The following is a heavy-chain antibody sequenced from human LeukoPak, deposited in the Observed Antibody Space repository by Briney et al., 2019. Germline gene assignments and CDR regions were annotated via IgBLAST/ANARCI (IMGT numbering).Heavy chain of an antibody. Sequence: SETLSLTCTVSGGSISSYYWSWIRQPPGKGLEWIGYIYYSGSTNYYPSLKSRVTISVDTSKNQFSLKLSSVTAADTAVYYCARPLWFGESGDAFDIWGQGTMVTVSS. V-gene: IGHV4-59*08. CDR3: ARPLWFGESGDAFDI. J-gene: IGHJ3*02. D-gene: IGHD3-10*01. CDR1: GGSISSYY. CDR2: IYYSGST.